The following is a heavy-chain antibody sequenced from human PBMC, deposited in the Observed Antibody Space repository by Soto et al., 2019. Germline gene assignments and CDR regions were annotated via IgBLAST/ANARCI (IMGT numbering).Heavy chain of an antibody. CDR1: GFTFSSYA. Sequence: PGGSLRLSCAASGFTFSSYAMSWVRQAPGKGLEWVSAISGSGGSTYYADSVKGRFTISRDNSKNTLYLQMNSLRAEDTAVYYCAMFQRGSYYPGLDDYWGRGSLVTVSS. CDR3: AMFQRGSYYPGLDDY. CDR2: ISGSGGST. V-gene: IGHV3-23*01. J-gene: IGHJ4*02. D-gene: IGHD1-26*01.